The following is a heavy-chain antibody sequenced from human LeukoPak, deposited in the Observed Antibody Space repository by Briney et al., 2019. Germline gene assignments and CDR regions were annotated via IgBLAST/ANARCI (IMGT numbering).Heavy chain of an antibody. D-gene: IGHD2-15*01. V-gene: IGHV3-48*03. CDR1: GFTFSSYE. J-gene: IGHJ6*04. CDR2: ISSSGSTI. Sequence: GGSLRLSCAASGFTFSSYEMNWVRQAPGKGLEWVPYISSSGSTIYYADSVKGRFTISRDNAKNSLYLQMNSLRAEHTAVYYCARDGGYCSGGSCKADVWGKGTTVTVSS. CDR3: ARDGGYCSGGSCKADV.